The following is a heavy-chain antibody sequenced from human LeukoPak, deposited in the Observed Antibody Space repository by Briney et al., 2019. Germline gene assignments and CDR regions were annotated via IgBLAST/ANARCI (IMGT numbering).Heavy chain of an antibody. J-gene: IGHJ4*02. V-gene: IGHV4-34*01. D-gene: IGHD3-22*01. Sequence: SETLSLTCAVYGGSFSGHSWTWIRQSPGKGLEWIGEISHTGSTYYNQSLKSRATISVDTSKNQFSLKLSSVTAADTAVYYCARHVHVSMIVVILSDYFDYWGQGTLVSVSS. CDR2: ISHTGST. CDR3: ARHVHVSMIVVILSDYFDY. CDR1: GGSFSGHS.